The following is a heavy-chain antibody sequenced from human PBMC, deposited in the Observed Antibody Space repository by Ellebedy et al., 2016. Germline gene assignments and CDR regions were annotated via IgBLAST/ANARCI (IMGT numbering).Heavy chain of an antibody. CDR3: AAKLGYCGTSSCS. Sequence: HTGGSLRLSCAASGFISSTDWMHWVRQVPGEGLVWVARIRSDGIGTSYAGSVKGRFTISRDSAKNTLYLQMNSLRAEDAALYYCAAKLGYCGTSSCSWGQGTLVTVSS. V-gene: IGHV3-74*01. J-gene: IGHJ5*02. CDR2: IRSDGIGT. CDR1: GFISSTDW. D-gene: IGHD2-2*03.